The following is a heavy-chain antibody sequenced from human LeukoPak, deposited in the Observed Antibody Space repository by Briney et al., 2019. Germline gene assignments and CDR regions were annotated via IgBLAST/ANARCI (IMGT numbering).Heavy chain of an antibody. CDR2: ISSGSSFI. Sequence: PGGSLRLSCAASGFTFSTYSMNWVRQAPGKGLEWVSSISSGSSFIYYADSVKGRFTISRDNTKNTLYLQMNSLRAEDTAVYYCAKVRSGQTAFDAFDIWGQGTMVTVSS. J-gene: IGHJ3*02. CDR1: GFTFSTYS. CDR3: AKVRSGQTAFDAFDI. V-gene: IGHV3-21*01. D-gene: IGHD5-12*01.